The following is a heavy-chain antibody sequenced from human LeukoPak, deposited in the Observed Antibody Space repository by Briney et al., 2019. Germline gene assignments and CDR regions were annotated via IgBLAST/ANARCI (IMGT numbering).Heavy chain of an antibody. CDR2: IDHSGST. D-gene: IGHD6-13*01. CDR3: ARWGSSSWYPFRHFDY. V-gene: IGHV4-34*01. J-gene: IGHJ4*02. Sequence: SETLALTCAVYGGSFSGYYWSLIRQPPPKRLHSIGVIDHSGSTNYNPSLKSRVTITVDTSKNQFSLKLSSVTAADTAVYYCARWGSSSWYPFRHFDYWGQGTLVTVSS. CDR1: GGSFSGYY.